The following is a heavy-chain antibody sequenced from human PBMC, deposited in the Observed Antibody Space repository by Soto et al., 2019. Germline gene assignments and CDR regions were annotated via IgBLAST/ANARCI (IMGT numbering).Heavy chain of an antibody. V-gene: IGHV3-23*01. J-gene: IGHJ3*02. D-gene: IGHD2-15*01. Sequence: PGGSLRLSCAASGFIFSDYSMNWVRQTPGKGLEWVSAISGSGGSTYYADSVKGRFTISRDNSKNTLFLQMNSLRAEDTAVYYCAKDRYCSGGSCYSEWAFDIWGQGTMVTVSS. CDR3: AKDRYCSGGSCYSEWAFDI. CDR2: ISGSGGST. CDR1: GFIFSDYS.